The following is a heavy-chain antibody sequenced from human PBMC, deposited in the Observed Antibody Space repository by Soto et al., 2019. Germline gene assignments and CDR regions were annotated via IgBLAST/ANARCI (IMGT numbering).Heavy chain of an antibody. Sequence: GSLRLSCAASGFTFSDYYMSWIRQAPGKGLEWVSYISSSGSTIYYADSVKGRFTISRDNAKNSLYLQMNSLRAEDTAVYYCSGKGYSYGSFYFDYWGQGTLVTVSS. CDR2: ISSSGSTI. CDR3: SGKGYSYGSFYFDY. J-gene: IGHJ4*02. V-gene: IGHV3-11*01. D-gene: IGHD5-18*01. CDR1: GFTFSDYY.